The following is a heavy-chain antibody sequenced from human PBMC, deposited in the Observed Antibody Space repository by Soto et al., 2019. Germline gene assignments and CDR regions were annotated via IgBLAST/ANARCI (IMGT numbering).Heavy chain of an antibody. CDR3: AKRCGGDCYSFGAFDI. Sequence: EVQLLESGGGLVQPGGSLRLSCAASGFTFSSYAMSWVRQAPGKGLEWVSAISGSGGSTYYADSVKGRFTISRDNSKNTLYLQMNSLRAEDTAVYYCAKRCGGDCYSFGAFDIWGQGTMVTVSS. CDR1: GFTFSSYA. V-gene: IGHV3-23*01. J-gene: IGHJ3*02. CDR2: ISGSGGST. D-gene: IGHD2-21*02.